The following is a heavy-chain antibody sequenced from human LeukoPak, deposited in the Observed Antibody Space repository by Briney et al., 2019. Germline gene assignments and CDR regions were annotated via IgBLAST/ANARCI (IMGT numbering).Heavy chain of an antibody. CDR1: GFGFTDYP. V-gene: IGHV3-48*02. CDR3: EDGIRDAFDY. D-gene: IGHD5-24*01. Sequence: GWSLRVSCATSGFGFTDYPMNWVRQAPGKGLEWIANIRTTAEGAKYAYYADSVKGRVTISRDDGKNTLYLHMNSLRDDDTALYQAEDGIRDAFDYWGQGILVTVSS. CDR2: IRTTAEGAKYA. J-gene: IGHJ4*02.